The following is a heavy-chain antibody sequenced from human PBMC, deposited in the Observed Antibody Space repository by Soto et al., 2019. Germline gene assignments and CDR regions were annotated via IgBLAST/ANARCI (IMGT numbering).Heavy chain of an antibody. CDR1: GGTFSSYT. CDR2: IIPILGIA. D-gene: IGHD2-15*01. CDR3: ARDGLWSVGWWSAQDV. J-gene: IGHJ6*02. Sequence: SVKVSCKASGGTFSSYTISWVRQAPGQGLEWMGRIIPILGIANYAQKFQGRVTITADKSTSTAYMELSSLRSEDTAVYYCARDGLWSVGWWSAQDVWGQGTTVTVS. V-gene: IGHV1-69*04.